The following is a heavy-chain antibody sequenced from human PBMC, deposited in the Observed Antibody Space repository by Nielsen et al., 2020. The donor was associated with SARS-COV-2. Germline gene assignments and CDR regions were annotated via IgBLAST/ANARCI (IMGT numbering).Heavy chain of an antibody. CDR1: GFTFSNYW. D-gene: IGHD3-16*01. J-gene: IGHJ3*01. Sequence: GGSLRLSCAASGFTFSNYWMHWVRQVPGEGLVWVARINNDGSSTAYADYVKGRFTISRDNAKNTLYLQMSSLRAEDTAVYYCASASAHVWGPGTMVTVSS. V-gene: IGHV3-74*03. CDR3: ASASAHV. CDR2: INNDGSST.